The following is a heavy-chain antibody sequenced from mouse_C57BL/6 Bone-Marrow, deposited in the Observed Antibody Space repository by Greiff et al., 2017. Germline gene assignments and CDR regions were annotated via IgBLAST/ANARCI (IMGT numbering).Heavy chain of an antibody. J-gene: IGHJ2*01. Sequence: EVQLQQPVAELVRPGASVKLSCTASGFNIKNTYMHWVKQRPEQGLEWIGRIDPANGNTKYAPKFQGKATITADTSSNTAYLQLSSLTSEDTAIYYCARDYYGSSPLYYFDYWGQGTTLTVSS. D-gene: IGHD1-1*01. CDR3: ARDYYGSSPLYYFDY. CDR1: GFNIKNTY. CDR2: IDPANGNT. V-gene: IGHV14-3*01.